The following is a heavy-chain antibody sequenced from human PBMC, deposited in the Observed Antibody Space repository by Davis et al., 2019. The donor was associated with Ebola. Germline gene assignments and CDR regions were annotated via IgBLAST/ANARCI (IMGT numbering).Heavy chain of an antibody. J-gene: IGHJ5*02. CDR3: ARVSTTVTTAWFDP. D-gene: IGHD4-17*01. V-gene: IGHV4-61*01. CDR2: IYYSGST. CDR1: GGSISSSSYY. Sequence: SETLSLTCTVSGGSISSSSYYWSWIRQPPGKGLEWIGYIYYSGSTNYNPSLKSRVTISVDTSKNQFSLKLSSVTAADTAVYYCARVSTTVTTAWFDPWGQGTLVTVSS.